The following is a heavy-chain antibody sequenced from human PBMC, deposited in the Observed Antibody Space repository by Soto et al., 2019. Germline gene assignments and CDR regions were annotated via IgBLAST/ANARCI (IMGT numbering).Heavy chain of an antibody. CDR2: TYYRSKWYN. CDR1: GDSVSSTSSS. D-gene: IGHD6-19*01. J-gene: IGHJ4*02. CDR3: ARDFGSGWYRYSFDS. Sequence: SQTFSLTCAISGDSVSSTSSSWNWIRQSPSRGLEWLGRTYYRSKWYNDYAPSVKSRMTINPDTSKNQFSLQLNSVTPEDTAVYYCARDFGSGWYRYSFDSWGQGTLVTVSS. V-gene: IGHV6-1*01.